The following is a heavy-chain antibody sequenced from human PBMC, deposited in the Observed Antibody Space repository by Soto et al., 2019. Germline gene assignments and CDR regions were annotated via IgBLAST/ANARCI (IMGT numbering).Heavy chain of an antibody. CDR2: ISSSSSYI. Sequence: EVQLVESGGGLVKPGGCLRVSCAASGITFNSYSMNWVRQAPGKGLEWVSSISSSSSYIYYADSVKGRFTISRDNAKNSLYLQMNSLRAEDTAVYYCVRYGDSTFQHWGQGTLVTVSS. CDR3: VRYGDSTFQH. V-gene: IGHV3-21*01. J-gene: IGHJ1*01. D-gene: IGHD4-17*01. CDR1: GITFNSYS.